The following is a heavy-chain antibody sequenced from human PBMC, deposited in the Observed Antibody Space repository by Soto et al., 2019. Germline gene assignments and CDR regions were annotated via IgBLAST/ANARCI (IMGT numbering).Heavy chain of an antibody. CDR1: GGTFSSYA. V-gene: IGHV1-69*13. J-gene: IGHJ4*02. CDR3: ARSTIFGVVITPAFDY. D-gene: IGHD3-3*01. CDR2: IIPIFGTA. Sequence: GASVKVSCKASGGTFSSYAISWVRQAPGQGLEWMGGIIPIFGTANYAQKFQGRVTITADESTSTAYMELSSLRSEDTAVYYCARSTIFGVVITPAFDYWGQGTLVTVSS.